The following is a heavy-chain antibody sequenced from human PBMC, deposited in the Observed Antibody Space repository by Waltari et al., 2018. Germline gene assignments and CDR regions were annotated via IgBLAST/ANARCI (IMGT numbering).Heavy chain of an antibody. CDR1: GYTFANYD. J-gene: IGHJ5*02. Sequence: QVQLVQSGAEVKKPGASVKVSCKASGYTFANYDINWVRQAPGQGLEWMGWMNPKNGNPGYARKFQDRVTMTRKSSINTAYMELSSLSSEDTAVYYCARSHSQPWVDWFDPWGQGTLVTVSS. V-gene: IGHV1-8*01. CDR2: MNPKNGNP. D-gene: IGHD2-15*01. CDR3: ARSHSQPWVDWFDP.